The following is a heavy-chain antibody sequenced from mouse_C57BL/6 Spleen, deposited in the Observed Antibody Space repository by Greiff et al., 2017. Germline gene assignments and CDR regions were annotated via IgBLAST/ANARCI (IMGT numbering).Heavy chain of an antibody. CDR1: GYTFTDYY. CDR3: ARSRIYYGNPWYFDY. J-gene: IGHJ2*01. D-gene: IGHD2-1*01. V-gene: IGHV1-26*01. Sequence: EVQLQQSGPELVKPGASVKISCKASGYTFTDYYMNWVKQSHGKSLEWIGAINPNNGGTSYNQKFKGKATLTVDKSSSTAYMDLRSLTSEDSAVYYCARSRIYYGNPWYFDYWGQGTTLTVSS. CDR2: INPNNGGT.